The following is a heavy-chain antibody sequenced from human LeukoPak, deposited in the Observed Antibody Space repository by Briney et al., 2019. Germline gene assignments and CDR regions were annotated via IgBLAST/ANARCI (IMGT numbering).Heavy chain of an antibody. V-gene: IGHV1-69*05. CDR2: IIPIFGTT. Sequence: SVKVSCKASGGTFSSYAISWVRQAPGQGLEWMGGIIPIFGTTNYAQKFQGRVTITTDESTSTAYMELSSLRSEDTAVYYCARGGCSSTSCYTGLGYYYYMDVWGKGTTVTVSS. J-gene: IGHJ6*03. CDR3: ARGGCSSTSCYTGLGYYYYMDV. CDR1: GGTFSSYA. D-gene: IGHD2-2*02.